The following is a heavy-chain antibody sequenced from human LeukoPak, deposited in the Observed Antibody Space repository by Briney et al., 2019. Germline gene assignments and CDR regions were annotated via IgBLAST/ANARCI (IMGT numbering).Heavy chain of an antibody. V-gene: IGHV3-30*01. CDR1: GFTFSTYA. Sequence: GGSLRLSCAASGFTFSTYAMHCVRQAPGKGLEWVAVISSDGSNEFYADSVKGRFTISRDNSKSTLYLQMNSLRPEDTAMFYCARDFGGRGAGSSGFYYYYYYYIMDVWGQGTTVTVSS. J-gene: IGHJ6*02. CDR3: ARDFGGRGAGSSGFYYYYYYYIMDV. CDR2: ISSDGSNE. D-gene: IGHD3-22*01.